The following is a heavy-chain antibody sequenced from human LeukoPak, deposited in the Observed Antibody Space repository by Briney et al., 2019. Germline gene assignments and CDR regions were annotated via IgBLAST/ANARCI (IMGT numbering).Heavy chain of an antibody. CDR1: GFARRTRGGG. J-gene: IGHJ3*02. CDR2: IYWDDDK. CDR3: AQYLVRGVIITSDAFDI. V-gene: IGHV2-5*02. D-gene: IGHD3-10*01. Sequence: SGPTLLNPRPTLTLTCTFSGFARRTRGGGVGWIRQPPGKALEWLALIYWDDDKRYSPSLKSRLTITKDTSNNQVVLTMTNMDPVDTATYYCAQYLVRGVIITSDAFDIWGQGTMVTVSS.